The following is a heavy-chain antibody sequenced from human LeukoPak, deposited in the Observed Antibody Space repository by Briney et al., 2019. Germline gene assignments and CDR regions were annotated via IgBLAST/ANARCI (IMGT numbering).Heavy chain of an antibody. CDR3: TKIESHLYFEL. J-gene: IGHJ2*01. CDR2: ISGGVST. Sequence: GGSLTLSCAASGFTLSRSALSGVRPAPGKGPEWVSSISGGVSTYYADSVKGRFTIARDSSKNTLYLQMDSLRADDTARYYCTKIESHLYFELWGRGTLVTVSS. V-gene: IGHV3-23*01. CDR1: GFTLSRSA.